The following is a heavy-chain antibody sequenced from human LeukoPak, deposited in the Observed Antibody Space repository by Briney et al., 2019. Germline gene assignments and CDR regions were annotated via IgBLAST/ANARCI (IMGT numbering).Heavy chain of an antibody. Sequence: SETLSLICAVYGGSFSGYYWSWIRQPPGKGLEWIGEINHSGSTNYNPSLKSRVTISVDTSKNQFSLKLSSVTAADTAVYYCARAGSYSSSWYYQQYYFDYWGQGTLVTVSS. V-gene: IGHV4-34*01. D-gene: IGHD6-13*01. J-gene: IGHJ4*02. CDR2: INHSGST. CDR3: ARAGSYSSSWYYQQYYFDY. CDR1: GGSFSGYY.